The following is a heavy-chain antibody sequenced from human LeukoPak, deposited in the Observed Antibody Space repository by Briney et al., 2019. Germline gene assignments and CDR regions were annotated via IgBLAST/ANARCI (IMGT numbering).Heavy chain of an antibody. V-gene: IGHV1-46*01. D-gene: IGHD1-26*01. CDR1: GYIFTSYY. CDR3: VRDGRRGSDFSGYFDY. Sequence: GASVKVSCKASGYIFTSYYMHWVRQAPGQGLEWMGRINPSGGNTIYAQRFQGRVTMTRDTSTSTVHMELSSLRSEDTAVYYCVRDGRRGSDFSGYFDYWGQGTLVTVSS. J-gene: IGHJ4*02. CDR2: INPSGGNT.